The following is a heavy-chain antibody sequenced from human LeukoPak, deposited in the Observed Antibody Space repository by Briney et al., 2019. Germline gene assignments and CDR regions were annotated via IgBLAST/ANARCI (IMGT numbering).Heavy chain of an antibody. V-gene: IGHV1-18*01. D-gene: IGHD3-16*01. CDR3: AGVLRSRGGSGDNWFDP. Sequence: GASVKVSCKASGYTFTSYGISWVRQAPGQGLEWMGWISAYNGNTNYAQKLQGRVTMTTDTSTSTAYMELRSLRSDDTAVYYCAGVLRSRGGSGDNWFDPWGQGTLVTVSS. CDR2: ISAYNGNT. CDR1: GYTFTSYG. J-gene: IGHJ5*02.